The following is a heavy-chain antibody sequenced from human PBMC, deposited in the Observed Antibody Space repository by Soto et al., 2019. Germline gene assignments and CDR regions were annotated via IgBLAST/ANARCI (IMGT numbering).Heavy chain of an antibody. D-gene: IGHD2-15*01. CDR3: ARGYCSGGTCYSKRDFYYALDV. Sequence: PGESLKIYCKGSGYSFTNYWIGWVRQMPGKGLEWMGLIYAGDSDTRSSPSFQGQVTFSVDMSINAAYLQWTSLRASDTAIYYCARGYCSGGTCYSKRDFYYALDVWGQGTTVTVSS. CDR1: GYSFTNYW. CDR2: IYAGDSDT. V-gene: IGHV5-51*01. J-gene: IGHJ6*02.